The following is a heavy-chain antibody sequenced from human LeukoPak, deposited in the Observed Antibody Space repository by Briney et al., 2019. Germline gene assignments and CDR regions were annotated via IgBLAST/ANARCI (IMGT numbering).Heavy chain of an antibody. D-gene: IGHD2-15*01. CDR1: GYTFTSYG. CDR2: ISAYNGNT. CDR3: ARQGSGGSRGWWFDP. V-gene: IGHV1-18*01. J-gene: IGHJ5*02. Sequence: ASVKVSCKASGYTFTSYGISWVRQAPGQGLEWMGWISAYNGNTNYAQKLQGRVTMTTDTSTSTAYVELRSLRSDDTAVYYCARQGSGGSRGWWFDPWGQGNLVTVSS.